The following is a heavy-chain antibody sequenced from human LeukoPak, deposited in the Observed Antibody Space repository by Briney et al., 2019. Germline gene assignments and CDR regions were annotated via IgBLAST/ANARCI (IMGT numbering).Heavy chain of an antibody. CDR3: ASKYSSGWNGMDV. V-gene: IGHV1-69*13. CDR1: GGTFSSYA. D-gene: IGHD6-19*01. J-gene: IGHJ6*02. Sequence: ASVKVSCKASGGTFSSYAISWVRQAPGQGLEWMGGIIPIFGTANYAQKFQGRVTITADESTSTAYMELSSLRSEDTAVYYCASKYSSGWNGMDVWGQGTTVTVSS. CDR2: IIPIFGTA.